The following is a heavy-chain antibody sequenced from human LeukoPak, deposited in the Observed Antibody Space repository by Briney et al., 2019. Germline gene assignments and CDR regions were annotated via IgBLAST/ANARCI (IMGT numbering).Heavy chain of an antibody. V-gene: IGHV4-4*07. J-gene: IGHJ3*01. CDR2: IYTSGST. Sequence: PSETLSLTCTVSGVSISSYYWSWIRQPAGKGLEWIGRIYTSGSTNYNPSLKSRVTISVDTSKNQFSLKLRSVTAADTAVYYCARVQILRLKPGAFDLWGQGTEVIVSS. D-gene: IGHD1-14*01. CDR1: GVSISSYY. CDR3: ARVQILRLKPGAFDL.